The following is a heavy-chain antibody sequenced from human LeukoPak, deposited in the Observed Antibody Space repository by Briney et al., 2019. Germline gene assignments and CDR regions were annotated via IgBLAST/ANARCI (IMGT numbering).Heavy chain of an antibody. V-gene: IGHV3-7*01. CDR3: ARAREITVTGTDYFDS. CDR2: IKHDGSGP. Sequence: GGSLRLSCAVSGFRFSNYWMTWVRQAPGKGLEWVANIKHDGSGPSYLDSVKGRFTISRDNARNLLSLQMSGLRVEDTAVYYCARAREITVTGTDYFDSWGQGTLVTVS. J-gene: IGHJ4*02. D-gene: IGHD6-19*01. CDR1: GFRFSNYW.